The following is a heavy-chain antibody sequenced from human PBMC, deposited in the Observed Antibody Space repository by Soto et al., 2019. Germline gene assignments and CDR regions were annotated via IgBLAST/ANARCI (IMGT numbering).Heavy chain of an antibody. Sequence: EVQLLESGGGLVQPGGSLRLSCGASGFTFSDNAMTWVRQAPGKGLEWVSSIIDDGDSTYYADSVKGRFTISRDNSKNTLFLQMSSLGAEDTAVYYCAKSLSTAVNYGLDVWGQGTSVTVSS. D-gene: IGHD2-2*01. CDR1: GFTFSDNA. V-gene: IGHV3-23*01. J-gene: IGHJ6*02. CDR2: IIDDGDST. CDR3: AKSLSTAVNYGLDV.